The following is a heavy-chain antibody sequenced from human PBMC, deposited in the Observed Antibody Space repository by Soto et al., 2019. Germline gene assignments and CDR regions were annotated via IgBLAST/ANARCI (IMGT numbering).Heavy chain of an antibody. CDR1: GGSISSSSHY. J-gene: IGHJ6*02. Sequence: SETLSLTCTVSGGSISSSSHYWGWIRQPPGKGLEWIGNIYYSGSTYYNPSLKSRVTISIDTSKNQFSLKLSSVTAADTAVYYCARVSITIFWGMDVWGQGTTVTVSS. CDR2: IYYSGST. CDR3: ARVSITIFWGMDV. D-gene: IGHD3-9*01. V-gene: IGHV4-39*07.